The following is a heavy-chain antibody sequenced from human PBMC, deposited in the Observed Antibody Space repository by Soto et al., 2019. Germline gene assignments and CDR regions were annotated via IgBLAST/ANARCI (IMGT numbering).Heavy chain of an antibody. J-gene: IGHJ4*02. CDR2: INAGNGNT. Sequence: ASVKVSCKASGYTFTSYAMHWVRQAPGQGLEWMGWINAGNGNTKYSQRFQGRVTITRDTSASTAYMELSSLRSEDTAVYYCARDYYGDYSGGSFDYWGQGTLVTVSS. D-gene: IGHD4-17*01. V-gene: IGHV1-3*01. CDR1: GYTFTSYA. CDR3: ARDYYGDYSGGSFDY.